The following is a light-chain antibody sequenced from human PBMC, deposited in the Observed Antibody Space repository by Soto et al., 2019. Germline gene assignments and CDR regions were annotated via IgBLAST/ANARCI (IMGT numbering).Light chain of an antibody. CDR1: QSVSRNY. J-gene: IGKJ2*01. Sequence: EIVLTQSPGTLSLSPGEIATLSCRASQSVSRNYLAWYQQKPGQAPRLLIYGASSRATGIPDRFSGSGSGTDFTLTISSLEPEDFAVYYCQQYGSSPYTFGQGTKLEIK. CDR2: GAS. CDR3: QQYGSSPYT. V-gene: IGKV3-20*01.